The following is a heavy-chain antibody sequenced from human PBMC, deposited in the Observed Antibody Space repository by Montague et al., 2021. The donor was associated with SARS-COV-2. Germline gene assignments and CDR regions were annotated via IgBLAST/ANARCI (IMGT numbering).Heavy chain of an antibody. CDR3: ARGGGSGYRYYFDY. Sequence: ETLSLTCTVSGGSISSYYWNWIRQPPGKGLEWIGYIYYSGGTNYNPSLKSRVTISVDTSKNQFSLKLSSVTAADTAVYYCARGGGSGYRYYFDYWGQGSLVTVSS. J-gene: IGHJ4*02. V-gene: IGHV4-59*01. CDR1: GGSISSYY. D-gene: IGHD3-22*01. CDR2: IYYSGGT.